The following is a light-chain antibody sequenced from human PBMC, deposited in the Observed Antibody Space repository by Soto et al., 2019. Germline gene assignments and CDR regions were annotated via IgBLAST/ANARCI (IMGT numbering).Light chain of an antibody. CDR3: SSYTDSATRV. CDR2: EVR. Sequence: SVLTQPASVSGSPGQSITISCTGTNSDVGGYDYVSWYQQYPGKAPKVIIYEVRKRPSGISNRFSGSKSGNMASLTISGLQAVDEADYYCSSYTDSATRVFGTGTKVTVL. V-gene: IGLV2-14*01. J-gene: IGLJ1*01. CDR1: NSDVGGYDY.